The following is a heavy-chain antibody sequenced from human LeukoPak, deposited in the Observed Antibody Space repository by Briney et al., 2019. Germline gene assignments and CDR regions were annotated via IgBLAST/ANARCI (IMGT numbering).Heavy chain of an antibody. J-gene: IGHJ4*02. CDR2: IKQDGSEK. CDR3: ARGGRAYGD. V-gene: IGHV3-7*04. Sequence: GGSLRLSCAASGFTFSNYWMSWVRQAPGKGLEWVANIKQDGSEKYYVDSVKGRFTISIDNAKNSLYLQMNSLRADDTAVYYCARGGRAYGDWGQGTLVTVSS. CDR1: GFTFSNYW. D-gene: IGHD3-16*01.